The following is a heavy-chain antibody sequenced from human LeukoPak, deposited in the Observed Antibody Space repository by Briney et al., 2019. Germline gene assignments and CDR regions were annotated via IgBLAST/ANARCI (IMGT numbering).Heavy chain of an antibody. Sequence: PAETLSLTCVVSDYSFSRGYYWGLIRQPPGKGFGWIAIMHDRGDTDYEPSVKSRFTMLGDTSRNVLYLKLNTVTDGDMAIYYCARNDRDGYNWDYFDYWGQGNLVIVSS. CDR3: ARNDRDGYNWDYFDY. CDR1: DYSFSRGYY. CDR2: MHDRGDT. V-gene: IGHV4-38-2*01. D-gene: IGHD5-24*01. J-gene: IGHJ4*02.